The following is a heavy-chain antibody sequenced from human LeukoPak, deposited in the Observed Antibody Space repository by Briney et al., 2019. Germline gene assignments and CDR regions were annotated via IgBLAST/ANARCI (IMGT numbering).Heavy chain of an antibody. Sequence: GGSLRLSCAASGFTLSSYAMTWVRQAPGRGLEWVSSVDGGGGGTYYADSVKGRFTISRDDSKDALYLQMNGLRAEDTAVYFCAKQSAGSAAWYSLHYDFWGQGTLVTVSS. CDR2: VDGGGGGT. CDR1: GFTLSSYA. V-gene: IGHV3-23*01. J-gene: IGHJ4*02. CDR3: AKQSAGSAAWYSLHYDF. D-gene: IGHD6-13*01.